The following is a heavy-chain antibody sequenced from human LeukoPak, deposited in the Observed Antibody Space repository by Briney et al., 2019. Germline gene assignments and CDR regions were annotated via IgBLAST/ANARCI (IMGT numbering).Heavy chain of an antibody. CDR3: ARERWEGGSFVMGFDY. J-gene: IGHJ4*02. V-gene: IGHV4-39*07. D-gene: IGHD1-26*01. Sequence: PSETLSLTCTVSGGSISSSSYYWGWIRQPPGKGLEWIGSIYYSGSTYYNPSLKSRVTISVDTSKNQFSLRLSSVTAADTAVYYCARERWEGGSFVMGFDYWGQGALVTVSS. CDR2: IYYSGST. CDR1: GGSISSSSYY.